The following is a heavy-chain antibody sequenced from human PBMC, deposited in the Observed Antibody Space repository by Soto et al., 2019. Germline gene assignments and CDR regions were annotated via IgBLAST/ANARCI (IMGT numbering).Heavy chain of an antibody. CDR2: IVVGSGNT. CDR1: GFTFTSSA. CDR3: AADFGDYYDSSGYYPSGMDV. V-gene: IGHV1-58*01. Sequence: SVKVSCKASGFTFTSSAVQLLRQARGQRLEWIGWIVVGSGNTNYAQKFQERVTITRDMSTSTAYMELSSLRSEDTAVYYCAADFGDYYDSSGYYPSGMDVWGQGTTVTVSS. J-gene: IGHJ6*02. D-gene: IGHD3-22*01.